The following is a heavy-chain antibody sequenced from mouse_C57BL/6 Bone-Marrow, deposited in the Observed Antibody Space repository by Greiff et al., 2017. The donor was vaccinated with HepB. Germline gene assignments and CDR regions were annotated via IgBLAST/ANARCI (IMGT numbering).Heavy chain of an antibody. D-gene: IGHD2-12*01. CDR1: GISITTGNYR. J-gene: IGHJ4*01. CDR3: ARDRGNYSLDY. CDR2: IYYSGTI. V-gene: IGHV3-5*01. Sequence: EVKLMESGPGLVKPSQTVFLTCTVTGISITTGNYRWSWLRQFPGNKLEWIGYIYYSGTITYNPSLTSRTTITRDTPKNQFFLEMNSLTAEDTATYYCARDRGNYSLDYWGQGTSVTVSS.